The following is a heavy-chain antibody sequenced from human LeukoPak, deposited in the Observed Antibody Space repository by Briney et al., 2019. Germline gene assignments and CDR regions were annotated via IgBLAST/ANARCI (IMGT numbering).Heavy chain of an antibody. V-gene: IGHV3-48*03. J-gene: IGHJ6*02. CDR1: GFTFSSFG. Sequence: PGGSLRLSCAASGFTFSSFGMNWVRQAPGKGLEWVSYISSSGSNKYYADSVKGRFTISRDNVKKSLYVQMNSLRVEDTAIYYCATKVGSPYYYYGMDVWGQGTTVTVSS. CDR3: ATKVGSPYYYYGMDV. D-gene: IGHD3-10*01. CDR2: ISSSGSNK.